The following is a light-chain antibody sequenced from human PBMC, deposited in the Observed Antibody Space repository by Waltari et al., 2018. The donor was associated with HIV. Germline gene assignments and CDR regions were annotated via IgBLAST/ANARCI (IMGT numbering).Light chain of an antibody. Sequence: FLLAQPHSVSESPGKTVTISCTPRSGSISTKNVQWYPPRPGRAPPTVIFENDQRPSGVPARCSGSIDRSSNSASLIISGLQTEDEADYYCQSYDITNSNWVFGGGTKLTVL. CDR3: QSYDITNSNWV. CDR1: SGSISTKN. J-gene: IGLJ3*02. V-gene: IGLV6-57*03. CDR2: END.